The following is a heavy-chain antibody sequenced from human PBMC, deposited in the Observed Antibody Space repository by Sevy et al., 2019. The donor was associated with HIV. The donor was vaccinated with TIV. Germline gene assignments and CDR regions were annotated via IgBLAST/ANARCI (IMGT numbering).Heavy chain of an antibody. V-gene: IGHV4-38-2*02. J-gene: IGHJ4*02. CDR1: SYSISSGYY. CDR3: ARVDSSGYYFDY. CDR2: SYHSGST. D-gene: IGHD3-22*01. Sequence: SETLSLTCTVSSYSISSGYYWGWIRQPPGKGLEWIGSSYHSGSTYYYPSLKSRVTISVDTSKNQFSLKLSSVTAADTAVYYCARVDSSGYYFDYWGQGTLVTVSS.